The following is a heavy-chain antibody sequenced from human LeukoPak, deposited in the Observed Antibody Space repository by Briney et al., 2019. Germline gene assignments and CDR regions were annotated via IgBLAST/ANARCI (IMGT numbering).Heavy chain of an antibody. Sequence: PSETLSLTCTVPGGSISSYYWSWIRQPPGKGLEWIGYFYYSGSTNYNPSLKSRVTISVDTSKNQFSLKLSSVTAADTAVYYCARGHAPRGYSYGTFDYWGQGTLVTVSS. CDR2: FYYSGST. D-gene: IGHD5-18*01. J-gene: IGHJ4*02. CDR1: GGSISSYY. CDR3: ARGHAPRGYSYGTFDY. V-gene: IGHV4-59*01.